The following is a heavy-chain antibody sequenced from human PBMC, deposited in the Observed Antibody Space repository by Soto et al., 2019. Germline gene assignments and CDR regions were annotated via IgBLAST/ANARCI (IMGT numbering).Heavy chain of an antibody. CDR3: ERGSSSLDY. CDR2: ISYDGSNK. Sequence: QVQLVESGGGVVQPGRSLRLSCAASGFTFSSYALHWVRQAPGKGLEWVAVISYDGSNKYYADSVKGRFTISRDNSKNTLYMQMNSLRAEDTAVYYWERGSSSLDYWGQGTLVTVAS. V-gene: IGHV3-30-3*01. CDR1: GFTFSSYA. D-gene: IGHD6-6*01. J-gene: IGHJ4*02.